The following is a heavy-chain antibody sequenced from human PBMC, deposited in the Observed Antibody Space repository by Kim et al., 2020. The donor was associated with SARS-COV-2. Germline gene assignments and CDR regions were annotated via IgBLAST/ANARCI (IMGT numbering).Heavy chain of an antibody. CDR3: AREGTAMDPYYYGMDV. J-gene: IGHJ6*02. CDR1: GFTFSSYG. V-gene: IGHV3-33*05. Sequence: GGSLRLSCAASGFTFSSYGMHWVRQAPGKGLEWVAVISYDGSNKYYADSVKGRFTISRDNSKNTLYLQMNSLRAEDTAVYYCAREGTAMDPYYYGMDVWGQGTTVTVSS. D-gene: IGHD5-18*01. CDR2: ISYDGSNK.